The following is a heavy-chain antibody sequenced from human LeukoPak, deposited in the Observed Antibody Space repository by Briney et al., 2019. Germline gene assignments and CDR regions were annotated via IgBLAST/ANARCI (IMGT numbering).Heavy chain of an antibody. D-gene: IGHD2-2*01. CDR2: ITGYNGAT. CDR3: ARQAPCSSTSCPLDY. Sequence: GASVKVSCKASGYTFTIYGISWVRQAPGQGLEWMGWITGYNGATNYAQKFQGRVTLTTDTSTSAAYMELRSLRSDDTAVYYCARQAPCSSTSCPLDYWGQGTLVTVSS. V-gene: IGHV1-18*01. J-gene: IGHJ4*02. CDR1: GYTFTIYG.